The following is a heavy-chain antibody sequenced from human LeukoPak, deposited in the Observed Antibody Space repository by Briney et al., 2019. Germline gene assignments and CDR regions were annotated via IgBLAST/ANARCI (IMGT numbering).Heavy chain of an antibody. V-gene: IGHV4-59*01. CDR3: ARTTEGGYSFGYFYYYYMDV. J-gene: IGHJ6*03. Sequence: SETLSLTCTVSGGSISSYYWSWIRQPPGKGLEWIGYIYYSGSTNYKSSLKSRVTISVDTSKNQFSLKLSSVTAADTAVYYCARTTEGGYSFGYFYYYYMDVWGKGTTVTISS. CDR1: GGSISSYY. D-gene: IGHD5-18*01. CDR2: IYYSGST.